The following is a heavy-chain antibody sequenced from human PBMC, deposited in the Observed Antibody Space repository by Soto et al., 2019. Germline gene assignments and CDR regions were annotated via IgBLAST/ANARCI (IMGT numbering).Heavy chain of an antibody. CDR1: VDSITTYY. D-gene: IGHD1-1*01. CDR2: IDASGNT. CDR3: ARFSNNWFQTEGMDV. J-gene: IGHJ6*02. Sequence: ETLSLTCTVSVDSITTYYWNWVRQPSGKGLEWIGRIDASGNTNYNPSLNSRVTLSVDTSKKQFSLKLTSVTAADTAVYYCARFSNNWFQTEGMDVWGQGTTVTVSS. V-gene: IGHV4-4*07.